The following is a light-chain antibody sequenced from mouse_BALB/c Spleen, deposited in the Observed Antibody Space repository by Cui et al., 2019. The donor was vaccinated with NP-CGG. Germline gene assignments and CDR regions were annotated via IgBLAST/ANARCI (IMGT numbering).Light chain of an antibody. V-gene: IGLV1*01. Sequence: QAVVNPASALTTLPGETVTLTCRSSTGAVTTSNYANWVQEKPDHLFTGLIGGTNNRAPGVPARFSGSLIGDKAALTITGAQTEDEAIYFCALWYSTHWVFGGGTKLTVL. CDR3: ALWYSTHWV. J-gene: IGLJ1*01. CDR1: TGAVTTSNY. CDR2: GTN.